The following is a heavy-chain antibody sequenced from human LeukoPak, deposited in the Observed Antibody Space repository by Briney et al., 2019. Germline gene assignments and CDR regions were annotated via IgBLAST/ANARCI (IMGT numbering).Heavy chain of an antibody. Sequence: PEGSLRLSRAASGFTFSSYSMNWVRQAPGKGLEWVSSISSSSSYIYYADSVKGRFTISRDNAKNSLYLQMNSLRAEDTAVYYCAKDERNWNYNLASQTYDWGQGTLVTVSS. CDR1: GFTFSSYS. V-gene: IGHV3-21*04. J-gene: IGHJ4*02. D-gene: IGHD1-7*01. CDR3: AKDERNWNYNLASQTYD. CDR2: ISSSSSYI.